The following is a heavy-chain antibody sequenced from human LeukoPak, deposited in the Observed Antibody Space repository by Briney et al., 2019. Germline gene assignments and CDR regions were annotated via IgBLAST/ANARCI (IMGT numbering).Heavy chain of an antibody. CDR3: AKSPRGGNTDTKDY. D-gene: IGHD4-23*01. CDR2: ISYDGSKT. J-gene: IGHJ4*02. Sequence: GGSLRLSCAASGFTFNIYAMHWVRQAPGKGLEWVAVISYDGSKTYYADSVKGRFTISRDNSKNTLYLQMNSLRAEDTAVYYCAKSPRGGNTDTKDYWGQGTLVTVSS. V-gene: IGHV3-30-3*02. CDR1: GFTFNIYA.